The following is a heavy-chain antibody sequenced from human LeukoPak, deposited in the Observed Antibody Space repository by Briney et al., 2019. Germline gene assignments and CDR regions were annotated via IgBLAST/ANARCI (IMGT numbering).Heavy chain of an antibody. CDR1: GFTVSSNY. CDR2: IYSGGST. J-gene: IGHJ6*02. V-gene: IGHV3-66*02. Sequence: GGSLRLSCAASGFTVSSNYMSWVRQAPGKGLEWVSVIYSGGSTYYADSVKGRFTISRDNSKNTLYLQMNSLRAEDTAVYYCVRDPDYYGMDVWGQGTTVAVSS. CDR3: VRDPDYYGMDV.